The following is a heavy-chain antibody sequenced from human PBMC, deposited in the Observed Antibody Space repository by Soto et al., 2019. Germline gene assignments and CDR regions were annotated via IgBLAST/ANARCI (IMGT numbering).Heavy chain of an antibody. D-gene: IGHD3-3*01. CDR1: EGTVGGGVDC. CDR2: IYYSGNT. Sequence: SETQCDRWTVAEGTVGGGVDCWSRIRQPPGKGLEWIGYIYYSGNTDYNPSLKSRVIISVDTSKSQFSLRLSSVTAADTAVYYCATLRTILAPAFDYWGQGTLVTVSS. CDR3: ATLRTILAPAFDY. J-gene: IGHJ4*02. V-gene: IGHV4-61*08.